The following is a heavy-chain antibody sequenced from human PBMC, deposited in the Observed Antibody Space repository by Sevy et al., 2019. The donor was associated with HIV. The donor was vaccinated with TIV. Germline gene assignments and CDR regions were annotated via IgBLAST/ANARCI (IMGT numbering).Heavy chain of an antibody. V-gene: IGHV3-23*01. J-gene: IGHJ4*02. CDR2: ISGSGGST. CDR1: GFTFSSYA. CDR3: AKDWTPSYSSSWYGGFDY. D-gene: IGHD6-13*01. Sequence: GGSLILSCAASGFTFSSYAMSWVRQAPGKGLEWVSAISGSGGSTYYADSVKGRFTISRDNSKNTLYLQMNSLRAEDTAVYYCAKDWTPSYSSSWYGGFDYWGQGTLVTVSS.